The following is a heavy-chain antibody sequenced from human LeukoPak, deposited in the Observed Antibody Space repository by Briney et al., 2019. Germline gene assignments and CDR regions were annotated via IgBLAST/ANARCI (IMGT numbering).Heavy chain of an antibody. V-gene: IGHV1-8*01. D-gene: IGHD4-17*01. CDR3: ARGGTTVTSYYYYGMDV. Sequence: SVKVSCKASGYTFTSYDINWVRQATGQGLEWMGWMNPNSGNTGYAQKFQGRVTMTRNTSISTAYMELSSLRSEDTAVYYCARGGTTVTSYYYYGMDVWGQGTTVTVSS. CDR2: MNPNSGNT. J-gene: IGHJ6*02. CDR1: GYTFTSYD.